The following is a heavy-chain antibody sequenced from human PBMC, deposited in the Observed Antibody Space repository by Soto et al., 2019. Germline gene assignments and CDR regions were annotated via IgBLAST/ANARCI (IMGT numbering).Heavy chain of an antibody. Sequence: PSETLSLTCTVSGGSISSYYWSWIRQPPGKGLEWIGYIYYSGSTNYNPSLKSRVTISVDTSKNQFPLKLSSVTAADTAVYYCARGLTIFGKDGLDPWGQGTLVTSPQ. J-gene: IGHJ5*02. CDR3: ARGLTIFGKDGLDP. CDR1: GGSISSYY. D-gene: IGHD3-3*01. V-gene: IGHV4-59*01. CDR2: IYYSGST.